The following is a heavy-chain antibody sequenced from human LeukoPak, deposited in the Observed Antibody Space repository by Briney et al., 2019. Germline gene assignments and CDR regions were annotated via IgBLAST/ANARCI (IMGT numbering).Heavy chain of an antibody. D-gene: IGHD3-22*01. V-gene: IGHV3-30*03. CDR3: AREGDSSGYYYGHDAFDI. CDR1: GFTFSSYG. Sequence: GGSLRLSCAASGFTFSSYGMHWVRQAPGKGLEWVAVISYDGSNKYYADSVKGRFTISRDNSKNTLYLQMNSLRAEDTAVYYCAREGDSSGYYYGHDAFDIWGQGTMVTVSS. J-gene: IGHJ3*02. CDR2: ISYDGSNK.